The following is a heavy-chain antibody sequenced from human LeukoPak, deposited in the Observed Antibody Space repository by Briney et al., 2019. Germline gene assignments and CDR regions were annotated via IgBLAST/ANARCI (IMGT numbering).Heavy chain of an antibody. CDR3: ARSLRVVVAATPDYYYMDV. Sequence: ASVKVSCKASGYTFTSYGISWVRQAPGQGLEWMGWISAYNGNTNYAQKLQGRVTMTTDTSTGTAYMELRSLRSDDTAVYYCARSLRVVVAATPDYYYMDVWGKGTTVTVSS. D-gene: IGHD2-15*01. CDR1: GYTFTSYG. V-gene: IGHV1-18*01. J-gene: IGHJ6*03. CDR2: ISAYNGNT.